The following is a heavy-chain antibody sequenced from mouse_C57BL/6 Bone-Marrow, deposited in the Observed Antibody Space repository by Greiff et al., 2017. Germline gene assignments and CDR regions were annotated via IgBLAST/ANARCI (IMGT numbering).Heavy chain of an antibody. J-gene: IGHJ4*01. CDR1: GYTFTSYW. CDR2: IHPNSGST. D-gene: IGHD3-2*02. V-gene: IGHV1-64*01. CDR3: ARELRRTPYYAMDY. Sequence: QVQLQQPGAELVKPGASVKLSCKASGYTFTSYWMHWVKQRPGQGLAWLGMIHPNSGSTNYNEKFKSKATLTVDKSSSTAYMQLSSLTSEDSAVYYGARELRRTPYYAMDYWGQGTSVTVSS.